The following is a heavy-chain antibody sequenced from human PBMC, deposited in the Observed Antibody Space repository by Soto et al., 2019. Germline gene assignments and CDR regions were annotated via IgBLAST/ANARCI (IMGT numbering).Heavy chain of an antibody. CDR1: RFTFSDYG. D-gene: IGHD2-2*01. J-gene: IGHJ5*02. CDR2: IKSKTDGGTT. Sequence: PGGSLRLSCAAARFTFSDYGMHWVRQAPGKGLQWVGRIKSKTDGGTTDYAAPVKGRFTISRDDSKNTLYLQMNSLKTEDTAVYYCVTVSSHWFDPWGQGTLVTVSS. V-gene: IGHV3-15*01. CDR3: VTVSSHWFDP.